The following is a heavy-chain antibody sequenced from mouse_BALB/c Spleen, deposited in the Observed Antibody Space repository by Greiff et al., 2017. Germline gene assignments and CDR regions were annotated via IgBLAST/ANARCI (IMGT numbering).Heavy chain of an antibody. D-gene: IGHD2-4*01. J-gene: IGHJ4*01. CDR1: GFTFSSYT. CDR2: ISSGGGNT. CDR3: ARYPLIYYDYHYYAMDY. V-gene: IGHV5-9*03. Sequence: EVHLVESGGGLVKLGGSLKLSCAASGFTFSSYTMSWVRQTPEKRLEWVATISSGGGNTYYPDSVKGRFTISRDNAKNNLYLQMSSLRSEDTALYYCARYPLIYYDYHYYAMDYWGQGTSVTVSS.